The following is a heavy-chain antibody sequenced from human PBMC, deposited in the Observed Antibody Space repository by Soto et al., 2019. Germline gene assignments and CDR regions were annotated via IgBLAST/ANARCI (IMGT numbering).Heavy chain of an antibody. D-gene: IGHD6-19*01. V-gene: IGHV3-72*01. Sequence: GGSLRLSCAASGFTFSDHYMDWVRQAPGKGLEWVGRSRNKANGYSTEYAASVKGRFTVSRDESKNSLYLQMNSLKIEDTAVYYCARDSRAVAGFDSWGQGTLVTVSS. J-gene: IGHJ4*02. CDR1: GFTFSDHY. CDR3: ARDSRAVAGFDS. CDR2: SRNKANGYST.